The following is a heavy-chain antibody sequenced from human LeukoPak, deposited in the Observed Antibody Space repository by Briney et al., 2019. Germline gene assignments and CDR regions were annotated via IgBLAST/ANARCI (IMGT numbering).Heavy chain of an antibody. CDR3: ARDGDYYGSGSYYNGLDY. CDR2: ISSSSSYI. D-gene: IGHD3-10*01. J-gene: IGHJ4*02. CDR1: GFTFSSYS. Sequence: GGSLRLSCAASGFTFSSYSMNLVRQAPGKGLEWVSSISSSSSYIYYADSVKGRFTISRDNAKNSLYLQVYSLRAEDTAVYYCARDGDYYGSGSYYNGLDYWGQGTLVTVSS. V-gene: IGHV3-21*01.